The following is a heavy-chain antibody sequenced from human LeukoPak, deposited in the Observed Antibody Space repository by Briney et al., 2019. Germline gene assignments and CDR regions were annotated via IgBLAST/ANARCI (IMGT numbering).Heavy chain of an antibody. CDR3: AKGFQTYGELSFDV. CDR2: VSGSASNT. D-gene: IGHD4-17*01. J-gene: IGHJ4*02. V-gene: IGHV3-23*01. CDR1: GFTFSSYA. Sequence: PGGSLSLSCAASGFTFSSYAMSWVRQAPGKGLEWVSTVSGSASNTYYADSVKGRFAISRDNSKTTLYLQMNSLRADDTAVYYCAKGFQTYGELSFDVWGQGTLVAVSS.